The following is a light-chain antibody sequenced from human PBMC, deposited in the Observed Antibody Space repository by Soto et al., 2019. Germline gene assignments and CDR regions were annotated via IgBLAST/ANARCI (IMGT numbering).Light chain of an antibody. CDR1: RSNIGAGYD. Sequence: QSVLTQPPSVSGAPGQRVSMSCTGSRSNIGAGYDVHWYKQVPGTAPKLFIVGNSNRPSGVPDRFSGSKSGASASLAITGLQAEDEADYYCQSYDSSLGGWVFGGGTKLTVL. J-gene: IGLJ3*02. V-gene: IGLV1-40*01. CDR2: GNS. CDR3: QSYDSSLGGWV.